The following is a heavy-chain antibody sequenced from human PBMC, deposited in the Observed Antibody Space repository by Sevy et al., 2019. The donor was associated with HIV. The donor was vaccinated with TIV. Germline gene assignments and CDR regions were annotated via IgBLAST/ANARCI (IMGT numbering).Heavy chain of an antibody. Sequence: SETLSLTCTVSGGTISSSSYRWGWIRQPPGKGLEGVGSIYHTGAADDNPSLKRRVTMSVDTSKNQFSLQVGSVTAADTAVYYCARWYGNNFDYWGQEALVTVSS. J-gene: IGHJ4*02. V-gene: IGHV4-39*01. CDR3: ARWYGNNFDY. CDR2: IYHTGAA. CDR1: GGTISSSSYR. D-gene: IGHD3-10*01.